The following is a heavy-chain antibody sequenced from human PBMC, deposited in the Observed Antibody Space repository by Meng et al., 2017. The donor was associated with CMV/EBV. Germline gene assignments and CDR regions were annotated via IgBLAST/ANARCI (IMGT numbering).Heavy chain of an antibody. CDR3: ARGRAAAEDY. Sequence: VPFKASGYTFPGYYMHWVRQAPGQGLELIGWINPNSGGTNYAQKFQGRVTMTRDTSISTAYMELSRLRSDDTAVYYCARGRAAAEDYWGQGTLVTVSS. J-gene: IGHJ4*02. V-gene: IGHV1-2*02. D-gene: IGHD6-13*01. CDR2: INPNSGGT. CDR1: GYTFPGYY.